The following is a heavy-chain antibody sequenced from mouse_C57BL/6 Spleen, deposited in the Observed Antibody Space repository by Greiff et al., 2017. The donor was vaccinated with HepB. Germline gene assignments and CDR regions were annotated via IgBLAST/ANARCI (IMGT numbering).Heavy chain of an antibody. Sequence: QVQLQQPGAELVKPGASVKISCKASGYAFSSSWMNWVKQRPGKGLEWIGRIYPGDGDTNYNGKFKGKATLTADKSSSTAYMQLSSLTSEDSAVYFCARWDGYLFDYWGQGTTLTVSS. CDR3: ARWDGYLFDY. CDR2: IYPGDGDT. D-gene: IGHD2-3*01. V-gene: IGHV1-82*01. CDR1: GYAFSSSW. J-gene: IGHJ2*01.